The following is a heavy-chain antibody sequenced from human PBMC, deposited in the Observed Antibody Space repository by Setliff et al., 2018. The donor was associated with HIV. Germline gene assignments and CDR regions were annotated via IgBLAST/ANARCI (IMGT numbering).Heavy chain of an antibody. V-gene: IGHV4-34*01. Sequence: PSETLSLTCAVYGGSFSGYYWSWIRQPPGKGQEWIGEINHSGSTNYNPSLKSRVTISIDTSKNQFSLKVSSVTAADTALYYCARGLPGTYRYSYYYYYMDVRDKGTTVTVSS. CDR3: ARGLPGTYRYSYYYYYMDV. J-gene: IGHJ6*03. CDR1: GGSFSGYY. CDR2: INHSGST. D-gene: IGHD3-16*02.